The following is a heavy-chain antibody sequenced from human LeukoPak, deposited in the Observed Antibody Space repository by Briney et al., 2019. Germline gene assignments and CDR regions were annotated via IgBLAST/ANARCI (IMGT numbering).Heavy chain of an antibody. Sequence: ASVKVSCKASGYTFTSYGISWVRQAHGQGLEWMGWISAYNGNTNYAQKFQGRVTMTTDTFTSIAYMELRSLRSDDTAMYHCARDTDTGNYYGSGSYYSPPGYWGQGTLVTVSS. V-gene: IGHV1-18*01. D-gene: IGHD3-10*01. CDR1: GYTFTSYG. J-gene: IGHJ4*02. CDR3: ARDTDTGNYYGSGSYYSPPGY. CDR2: ISAYNGNT.